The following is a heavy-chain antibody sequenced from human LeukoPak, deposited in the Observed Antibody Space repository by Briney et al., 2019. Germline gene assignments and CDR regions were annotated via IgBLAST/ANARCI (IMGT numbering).Heavy chain of an antibody. Sequence: GGSLRLSCAASGFTVSSYWMHWVRQAPGKGLEWVANIKQDGSEKYYVDSVKGRFTISRDNAKNSLYLQMNSLRAEDTAVYYCARDFDYYDSSGYYDYWGQGTLVTVSS. D-gene: IGHD3-22*01. J-gene: IGHJ4*02. V-gene: IGHV3-7*01. CDR3: ARDFDYYDSSGYYDY. CDR2: IKQDGSEK. CDR1: GFTVSSYW.